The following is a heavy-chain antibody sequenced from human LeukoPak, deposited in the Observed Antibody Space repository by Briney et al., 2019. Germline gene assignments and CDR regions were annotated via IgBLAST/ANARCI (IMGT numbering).Heavy chain of an antibody. J-gene: IGHJ5*02. CDR2: INHSGST. CDR1: GGSFSGYY. CDR3: ARAGGDHPFDP. Sequence: NPSETLSLTCAVYGGSFSGYYWSWIRQPPGKGLEWIGEINHSGSTNYNPSLKSRVTISVDTSKNQFSLKLTSVTAADTAVYYCARAGGDHPFDPWGQGALVTVSS. V-gene: IGHV4-34*01. D-gene: IGHD4-17*01.